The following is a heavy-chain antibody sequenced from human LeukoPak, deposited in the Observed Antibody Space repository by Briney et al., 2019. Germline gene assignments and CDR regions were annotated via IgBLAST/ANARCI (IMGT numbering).Heavy chain of an antibody. CDR2: IYYSGST. Sequence: SETLSLTCTVSGGSISSSSYYWGWIRQPPGKGLEWIGSIYYSGSTYYNPSLKSRVTISVDTSKNQFSLKLSSVTAADTAVYYCARHVVRGLTTYSDYWGQGTLVTVSS. CDR3: ARHVVRGLTTYSDY. D-gene: IGHD3-10*01. CDR1: GGSISSSSYY. J-gene: IGHJ4*02. V-gene: IGHV4-39*01.